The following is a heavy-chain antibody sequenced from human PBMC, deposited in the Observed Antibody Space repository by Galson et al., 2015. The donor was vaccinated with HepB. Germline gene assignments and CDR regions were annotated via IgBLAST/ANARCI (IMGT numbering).Heavy chain of an antibody. V-gene: IGHV3-74*01. Sequence: SLRLSCAASGFTFSSHWMHWVRQAPGKGLVWVSRINSAGSSTNYADSVKGRFTISRDNAKNTLYLQMNSLRAEDTAVYYCARDRSARHSGYDWEYYYYYGMDVWGQGTTVTVSS. CDR2: INSAGSST. CDR1: GFTFSSHW. D-gene: IGHD5-12*01. J-gene: IGHJ6*02. CDR3: ARDRSARHSGYDWEYYYYYGMDV.